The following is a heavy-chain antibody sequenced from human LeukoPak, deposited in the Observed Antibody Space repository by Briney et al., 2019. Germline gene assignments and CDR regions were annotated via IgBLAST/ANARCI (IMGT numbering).Heavy chain of an antibody. CDR1: GFTFSSYW. J-gene: IGHJ4*02. D-gene: IGHD3-16*01. V-gene: IGHV3-74*03. CDR3: ARRDDGALGY. CDR2: IANDGRST. Sequence: GGSLRLSCATSGFTFSSYWMHWVRQAPGKGLMWVSDIANDGRSTTYADSVKGRFSISRDNAKNTVYLQMDSLRAEDTAVYFCARRDDGALGYWGLGTLVTVSS.